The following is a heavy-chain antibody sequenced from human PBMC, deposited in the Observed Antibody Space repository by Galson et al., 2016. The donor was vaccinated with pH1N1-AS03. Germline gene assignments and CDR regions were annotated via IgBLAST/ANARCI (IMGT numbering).Heavy chain of an antibody. CDR1: GGSVSSGHYY. Sequence: SETLSLTCTVSGGSVSSGHYYWSWIRRPPGKGLEWIGYIYHSGSTNYNPSLKSRVTISVHTSKNQFSLKLSSVTAADTAIYYCARLWFYGPYYFDYWGQGTLVTVSS. CDR3: ARLWFYGPYYFDY. CDR2: IYHSGST. J-gene: IGHJ4*02. V-gene: IGHV4-61*01. D-gene: IGHD5-18*01.